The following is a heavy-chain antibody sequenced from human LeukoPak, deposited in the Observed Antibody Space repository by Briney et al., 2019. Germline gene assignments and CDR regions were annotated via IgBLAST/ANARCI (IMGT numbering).Heavy chain of an antibody. CDR2: IHHTGTT. D-gene: IGHD3-10*01. Sequence: NPSETLSLTCTVSGGSINTDNYYWSWIRQSPVKGLEWIGYIHHTGTTYYNPSLRSRVSISVFTSNNQFSLTLIPVTAADTAVYYCARNLVPYFGELDPWGRGTLVTVSS. V-gene: IGHV4-31*03. CDR1: GGSINTDNYY. J-gene: IGHJ5*02. CDR3: ARNLVPYFGELDP.